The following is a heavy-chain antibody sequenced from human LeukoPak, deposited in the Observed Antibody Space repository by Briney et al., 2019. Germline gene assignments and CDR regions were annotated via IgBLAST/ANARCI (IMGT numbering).Heavy chain of an antibody. CDR3: ARVVHGYCSSTSCYSSGAFDY. D-gene: IGHD2-2*02. Sequence: SVKVSCKASGGTFSSYAISWVRQAPGQGLEWMGGIIPIFGTANYAQKFQGRVTITADESTSTAYMELSSLRSEDTAVYYCARVVHGYCSSTSCYSSGAFDYWGQGTLVTVSS. J-gene: IGHJ4*02. V-gene: IGHV1-69*13. CDR2: IIPIFGTA. CDR1: GGTFSSYA.